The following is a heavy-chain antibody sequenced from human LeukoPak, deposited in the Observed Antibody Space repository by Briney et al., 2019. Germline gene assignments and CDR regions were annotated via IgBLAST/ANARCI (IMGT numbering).Heavy chain of an antibody. CDR3: AKDRLSFDY. CDR2: ISDNGGST. J-gene: IGHJ4*02. Sequence: GGSLRLSCAASGFTFTSYDMSWVRQAPGKGLEWVSGISDNGGSTYYADSVKGRFTISRDNSKNALYLQMNSLRAEDTAIYYCAKDRLSFDYWGQGTLVTVSS. CDR1: GFTFTSYD. V-gene: IGHV3-23*01. D-gene: IGHD2/OR15-2a*01.